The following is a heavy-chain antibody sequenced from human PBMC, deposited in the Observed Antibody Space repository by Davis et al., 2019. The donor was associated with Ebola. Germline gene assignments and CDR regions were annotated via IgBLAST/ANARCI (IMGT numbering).Heavy chain of an antibody. CDR2: VFYNGGS. J-gene: IGHJ4*02. CDR3: ASNGRGSGYFYHIFDY. Sequence: PSETLSLTCSVSGDSIINGGYYWAWIRQPPGTNLEWIGSVFYNGGSYYNPSLNSRVIISMDTSKNQVSLKLSSVTAADTAVYYCASNGRGSGYFYHIFDYWGQGTLVTVSS. V-gene: IGHV4-39*07. D-gene: IGHD2-15*01. CDR1: GDSIINGGYY.